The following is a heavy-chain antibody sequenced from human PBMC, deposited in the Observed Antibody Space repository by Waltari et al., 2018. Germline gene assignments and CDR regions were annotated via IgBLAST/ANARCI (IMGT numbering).Heavy chain of an antibody. D-gene: IGHD3-16*02. CDR1: GFTVSSNY. Sequence: EVQLVESGGGLIQPGGSLRLSCAASGFTVSSNYMSWVRQAPGKGLEWVSVIYSGGSTYYADSVKGRFTISRDNSKNTLYLQMNSLRAEDTAVYYCARVIWGSYRYIDYWGQGTLVTVSS. V-gene: IGHV3-53*01. CDR2: IYSGGST. CDR3: ARVIWGSYRYIDY. J-gene: IGHJ4*02.